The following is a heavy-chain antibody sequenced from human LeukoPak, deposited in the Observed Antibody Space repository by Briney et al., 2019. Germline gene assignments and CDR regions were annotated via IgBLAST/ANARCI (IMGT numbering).Heavy chain of an antibody. CDR3: ARGLAGLDY. CDR1: GFTFDDYG. J-gene: IGHJ4*02. CDR2: INWNGGST. V-gene: IGHV3-20*04. D-gene: IGHD3-3*02. Sequence: TGGSLRLSXAASGFTFDDYGMSWVRQAPGKGLEWVSGINWNGGSTCYADSVKGRFTISRDNAKNSLYPQMNSLRAEDTALYYCARGLAGLDYWGQGTLATVSS.